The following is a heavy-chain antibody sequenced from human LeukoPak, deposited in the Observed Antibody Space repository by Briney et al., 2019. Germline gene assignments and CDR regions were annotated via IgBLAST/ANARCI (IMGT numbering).Heavy chain of an antibody. Sequence: GGSLILSCAASGFTFSSYGMHWVRQAPGKGLEWMAFIRYDGSYKYYADSVKGRFTISRDNSKNTLYLQMNSLRAEDAAVYYCAKDPPSGYCSGGSCYSYFQHWGQGTLVTVSS. V-gene: IGHV3-30*02. CDR2: IRYDGSYK. D-gene: IGHD2-15*01. CDR3: AKDPPSGYCSGGSCYSYFQH. J-gene: IGHJ1*01. CDR1: GFTFSSYG.